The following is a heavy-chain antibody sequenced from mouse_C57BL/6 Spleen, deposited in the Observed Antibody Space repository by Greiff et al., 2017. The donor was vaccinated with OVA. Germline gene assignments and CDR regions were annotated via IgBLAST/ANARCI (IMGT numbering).Heavy chain of an antibody. D-gene: IGHD1-1*01. CDR3: ARSSYGSRRGYAMDY. CDR2: IDPSDSET. J-gene: IGHJ4*01. Sequence: QVQLKQPGAELVRPGSSVKLSCKASGYTFTSYWMHWVKQRPIQGLEWIGNIDPSDSETHYTQKFKDKATLTVDKSSSTAYMQLSSLTSEDSAVYYCARSSYGSRRGYAMDYWGQGTSVTVSS. CDR1: GYTFTSYW. V-gene: IGHV1-52*01.